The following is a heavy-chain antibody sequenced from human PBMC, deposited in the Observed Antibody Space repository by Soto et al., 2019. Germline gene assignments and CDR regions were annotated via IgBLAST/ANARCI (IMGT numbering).Heavy chain of an antibody. CDR3: AKEGDYGGNADLHYFDY. J-gene: IGHJ4*02. CDR2: ISGSGGST. CDR1: GFTFSSYA. V-gene: IGHV3-23*01. D-gene: IGHD4-17*01. Sequence: GGSLRLSCAASGFTFSSYAMSWVRQAPGKGLEWVSAISGSGGSTYYADSVKGRFTISRDNSKNTLYLQMNSLRAEDTAVYYCAKEGDYGGNADLHYFDYWGQGTLVTVSS.